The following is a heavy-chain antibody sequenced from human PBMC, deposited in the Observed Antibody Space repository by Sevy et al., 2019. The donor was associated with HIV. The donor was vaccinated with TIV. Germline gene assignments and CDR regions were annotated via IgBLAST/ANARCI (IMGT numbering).Heavy chain of an antibody. D-gene: IGHD2-8*01. CDR2: LSFGCGKI. CDR3: AREGCTKPHDY. J-gene: IGHJ4*02. V-gene: IGHV3-23*01. Sequence: GGSLRLSCAASGFTFNIYSMSWVRQTPGKGLEWVATLSFGCGKINHADSGKGRFTMSRDVSKNAVYLQMNNLRVEDTAIYYCAREGCTKPHDYWGQGTLVTISS. CDR1: GFTFNIYS.